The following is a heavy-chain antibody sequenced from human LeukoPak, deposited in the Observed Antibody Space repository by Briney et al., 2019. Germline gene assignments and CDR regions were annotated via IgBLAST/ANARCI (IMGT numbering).Heavy chain of an antibody. J-gene: IGHJ4*02. CDR2: ISSSSSTI. CDR1: GFTFSNAW. CDR3: ARVGAMATATIDY. D-gene: IGHD5-12*01. Sequence: GGSLRLSCAASGFTFSNAWMSWVRQAPGKGLEWVSYISSSSSTIYYADSVKGRLTISRDNAKNSLYLQMNSLRDEDTAVYYCARVGAMATATIDYWGQGTLVTVSS. V-gene: IGHV3-48*02.